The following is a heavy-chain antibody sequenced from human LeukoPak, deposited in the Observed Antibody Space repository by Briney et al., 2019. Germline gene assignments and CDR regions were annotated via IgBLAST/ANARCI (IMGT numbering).Heavy chain of an antibody. CDR2: ISNSGYSA. D-gene: IGHD5-12*01. V-gene: IGHV3-23*01. CDR3: AKASSDNDNFPFFDY. Sequence: QSGGSLRLSCAASGFTFRSYAMSWVRQAPGKGLEWVSGISNSGYSAFYADSVKGRFTISRDSSKKTLYLQMDSLRAEDAAVYYCAKASSDNDNFPFFDYWGQGTPVTVSS. J-gene: IGHJ4*02. CDR1: GFTFRSYA.